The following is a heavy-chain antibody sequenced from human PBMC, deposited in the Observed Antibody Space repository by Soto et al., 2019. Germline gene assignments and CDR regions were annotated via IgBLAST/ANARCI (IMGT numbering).Heavy chain of an antibody. CDR2: INHSGST. CDR3: ARCSGGYCSSTSCSARDYYYMDV. V-gene: IGHV4-31*11. J-gene: IGHJ6*03. CDR1: GGSISSGGYS. D-gene: IGHD2-2*01. Sequence: SATLSLTCAVSGGSISSGGYSRSWIRQHPGKGLEWIGYINHSGSTNYNPSLKSRVTISVDTSKNQFSLKLSSVTAADTAVYYCARCSGGYCSSTSCSARDYYYMDVWGKGTTVNVSS.